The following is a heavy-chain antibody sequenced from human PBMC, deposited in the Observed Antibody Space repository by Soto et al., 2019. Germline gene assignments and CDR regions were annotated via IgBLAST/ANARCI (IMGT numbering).Heavy chain of an antibody. CDR2: IWYDGSNK. CDR3: ARGGDYDSSGYYSFDY. J-gene: IGHJ4*02. D-gene: IGHD3-22*01. CDR1: GFTFSSYG. Sequence: QVQLVESGGGVVQPGRSLRLSCAASGFTFSSYGIHWVRQAPGKGLEWVAVIWYDGSNKYYADSVKGRLTIPRDNSKNTLYLQMNSRRAEDTAVYYCARGGDYDSSGYYSFDYCGQGTLVTVSS. V-gene: IGHV3-33*01.